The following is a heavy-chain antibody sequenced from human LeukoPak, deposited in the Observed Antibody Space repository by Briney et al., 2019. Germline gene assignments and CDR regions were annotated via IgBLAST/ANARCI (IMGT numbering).Heavy chain of an antibody. D-gene: IGHD6-19*01. J-gene: IGHJ4*02. Sequence: ASVKVSCKASGYTFSSYGISWVRQAPGQGLEWMGWISAYNGNTNYAQKLQGRVTMTTDTSTSTAYMELRSLRSDDTAVYYCARDTVGYSSGWHFDYWGQGTLVTVSS. CDR3: ARDTVGYSSGWHFDY. CDR1: GYTFSSYG. V-gene: IGHV1-18*01. CDR2: ISAYNGNT.